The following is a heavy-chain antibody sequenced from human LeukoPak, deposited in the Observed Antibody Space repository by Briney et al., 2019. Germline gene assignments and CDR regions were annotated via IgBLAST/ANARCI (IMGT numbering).Heavy chain of an antibody. CDR3: ARDGPFDSGSFWFDP. Sequence: SETLSLTCTVSGGSISGYYWSWIRQPPGKGLEWIGYMYYSGSAAYNPSLKSRVTISLDTSKNQFSLRLRSVTAADTAVYYCARDGPFDSGSFWFDPWGQGTLVTVSS. D-gene: IGHD1-26*01. CDR2: MYYSGSA. J-gene: IGHJ5*02. CDR1: GGSISGYY. V-gene: IGHV4-59*01.